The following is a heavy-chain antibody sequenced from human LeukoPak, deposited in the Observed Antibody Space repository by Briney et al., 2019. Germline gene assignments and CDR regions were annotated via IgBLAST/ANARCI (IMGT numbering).Heavy chain of an antibody. D-gene: IGHD1-26*01. CDR1: GYSFTSYW. CDR3: ARQQGGGSGSYYENFDY. V-gene: IGHV5-51*01. J-gene: IGHJ4*02. CDR2: IYPGDSDT. Sequence: GESLKISCKGSGYSFTSYWIGWVRQMPGKGLEWMGIIYPGDSDTRYSPSFQGQVATSADKSISTAYLQWSSLKASDTAMYYCARQQGGGSGSYYENFDYWGQGTLVTVSS.